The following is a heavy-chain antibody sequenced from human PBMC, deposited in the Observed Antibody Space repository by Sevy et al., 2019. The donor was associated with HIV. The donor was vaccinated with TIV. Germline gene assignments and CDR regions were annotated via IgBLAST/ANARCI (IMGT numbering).Heavy chain of an antibody. CDR1: GFTFSSYN. D-gene: IGHD3-16*01. V-gene: IGHV3-21*01. J-gene: IGHJ3*02. Sequence: GGSLRLSCAASGFTFSSYNINWIRQAPGKGLEWVSSISGSSNYIYYSDSVKGRFTISRDNAKNSLYLQMNSLRAEDTASSCCAGDGDMITFGVGEAFDIWGQGTMVTVSS. CDR2: ISGSSNYI. CDR3: AGDGDMITFGVGEAFDI.